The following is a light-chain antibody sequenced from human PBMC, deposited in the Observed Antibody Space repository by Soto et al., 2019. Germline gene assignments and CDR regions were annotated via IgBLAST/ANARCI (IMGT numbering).Light chain of an antibody. CDR3: QQSGNSPGT. Sequence: EIVLTQSPGTLSLSPGERATLSCRASQSVSSNFLAWYQQKPGQAPRLLIYDASSRATGIPDRFSGSGSGTDFTLTISRLEPEDFAVYYCQQSGNSPGTFGHGTKVEVK. CDR2: DAS. CDR1: QSVSSNF. V-gene: IGKV3-20*01. J-gene: IGKJ1*01.